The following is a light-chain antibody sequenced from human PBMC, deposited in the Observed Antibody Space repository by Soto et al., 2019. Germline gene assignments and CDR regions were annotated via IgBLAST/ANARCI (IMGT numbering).Light chain of an antibody. CDR2: AAS. V-gene: IGKV1-5*01. J-gene: IGKJ1*01. CDR3: QQYGSSPRT. Sequence: DLQLTQSPSTLPASVGDRVTITCRASQSISNWLAWYQQKPGKAPKLLIYAASTLQSWVPSRFSGSGSGTDFTLTISRLEPEDFAVYYCQQYGSSPRTFGQGTKVDIK. CDR1: QSISNW.